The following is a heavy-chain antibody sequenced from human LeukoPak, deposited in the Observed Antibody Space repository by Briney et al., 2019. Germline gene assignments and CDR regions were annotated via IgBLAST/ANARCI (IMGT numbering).Heavy chain of an antibody. CDR1: GFTFSNYA. CDR3: ARGRGLTMVRAPDY. Sequence: PGGSLRLSCTASGFTFSNYALHWVRQAPGKGLEWVAVISYDGSNKYYADSVKGRFTISRGNSKNTLYLQMNSLRAEDTAVYYCARGRGLTMVRAPDYWGQGTLVTVSS. CDR2: ISYDGSNK. D-gene: IGHD3-10*01. J-gene: IGHJ4*02. V-gene: IGHV3-30-3*01.